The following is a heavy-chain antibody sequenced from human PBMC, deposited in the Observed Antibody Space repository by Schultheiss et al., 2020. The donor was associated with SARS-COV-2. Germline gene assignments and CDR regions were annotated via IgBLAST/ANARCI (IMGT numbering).Heavy chain of an antibody. D-gene: IGHD3-10*01. Sequence: SETLSLTCTVSGGTISSSSYYWGWIRQPPGKGLEWIGYIYYSGSTNYNPSLKSRVTISVDTSKNQFSLKLSSVTAADTAVYYCARVGRSYYGSGSPIWFDPWGQGALVTVSS. J-gene: IGHJ5*02. CDR3: ARVGRSYYGSGSPIWFDP. V-gene: IGHV4-61*05. CDR1: GGTISSSSYY. CDR2: IYYSGST.